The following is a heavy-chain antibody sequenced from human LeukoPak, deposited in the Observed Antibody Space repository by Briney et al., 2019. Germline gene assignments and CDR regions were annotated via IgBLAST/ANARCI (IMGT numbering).Heavy chain of an antibody. CDR2: TSGNGAKT. CDR3: AKDSGWPFDF. V-gene: IGHV3-23*01. D-gene: IGHD6-19*01. CDR1: GFTFSTYA. J-gene: IGHJ4*02. Sequence: GGSLRLSCTVSGFTFSTYAMSWVRQAPGQGREWVSATSGNGAKTYYADSVKGRFSISRDNSKNTLYLQMNSLRAEDTAVYYCAKDSGWPFDFWGQGTLVTVPS.